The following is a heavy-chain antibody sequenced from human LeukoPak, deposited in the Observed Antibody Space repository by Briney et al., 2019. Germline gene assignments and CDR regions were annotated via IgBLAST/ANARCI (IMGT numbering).Heavy chain of an antibody. Sequence: ASVKVSCKVSGYSLTELSMHWVRQAPGKGLEWMGGFYPEDGERKYAQKFQGRVSMNEDTSTDTAHMELSSLRSEDTAVYYCAADGGELLTFWGQGTSVTVSS. V-gene: IGHV1-24*01. D-gene: IGHD1-26*01. CDR3: AADGGELLTF. CDR1: GYSLTELS. CDR2: FYPEDGER. J-gene: IGHJ4*02.